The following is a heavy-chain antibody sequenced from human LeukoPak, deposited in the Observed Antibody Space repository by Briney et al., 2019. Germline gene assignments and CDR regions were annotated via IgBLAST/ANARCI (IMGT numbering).Heavy chain of an antibody. CDR3: ARSTGSGSYFKPSDH. J-gene: IGHJ4*02. D-gene: IGHD3-10*01. CDR1: EFTFSSYT. Sequence: GGSLRLSCAASEFTFSSYTVSWVRQAPGRGLEWVSSISGSGGTTYYADSVQGRFTISRDNSKNSLYLQMNSLTAEDTALYYCARSTGSGSYFKPSDHWGQGTLVTVSS. CDR2: ISGSGGTT. V-gene: IGHV3-23*01.